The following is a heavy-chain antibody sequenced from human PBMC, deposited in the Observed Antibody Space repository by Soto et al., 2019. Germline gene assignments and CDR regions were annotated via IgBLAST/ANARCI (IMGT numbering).Heavy chain of an antibody. V-gene: IGHV3-64D*06. CDR2: ISSNGGST. CDR1: GFTFSSYA. J-gene: IGHJ6*02. Sequence: GGSLRLSCAASGFTFSSYAMHWVRQAPGKGLEYVSAISSNGGSTYYADSVKGRFTISRDNSKNTLYLQMSSLRAEDTAGYYCVKERPSGTVRYFDWLGTDVWGQGTTVTVSS. CDR3: VKERPSGTVRYFDWLGTDV. D-gene: IGHD3-9*01.